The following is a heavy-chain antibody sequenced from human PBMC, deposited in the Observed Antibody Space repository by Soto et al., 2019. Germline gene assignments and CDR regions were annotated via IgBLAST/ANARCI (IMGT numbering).Heavy chain of an antibody. CDR3: ARDLWGYCGTDCYPLDV. CDR2: MYNTGST. V-gene: IGHV4-61*08. J-gene: IGHJ6*02. CDR1: GGSISSGGYY. D-gene: IGHD2-21*02. Sequence: PSETLSLTCTVSGGSISSGGYYWSWIRQHPGKGLEWIGYMYNTGSTVYNPSFKNRVTISVDTSKNQFSLKLNSVTAADTAVYYCARDLWGYCGTDCYPLDVWGQGTTVTVSS.